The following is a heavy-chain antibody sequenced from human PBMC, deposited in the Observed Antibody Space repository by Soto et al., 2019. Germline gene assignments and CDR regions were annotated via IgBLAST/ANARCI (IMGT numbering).Heavy chain of an antibody. V-gene: IGHV1-18*01. J-gene: IGHJ4*02. CDR1: GYTFTSYG. D-gene: IGHD1-26*01. CDR2: ISAYNGNT. Sequence: GASMKVSCKPSGYTFTSYGISWVRQAPGQGLEWMGWISAYNGNTNYAQKLQGRVTMTTDTSTSTAYMELRSLRSDDTAVYYCERDRGGELQGETDYWGQGTLVTVSS. CDR3: ERDRGGELQGETDY.